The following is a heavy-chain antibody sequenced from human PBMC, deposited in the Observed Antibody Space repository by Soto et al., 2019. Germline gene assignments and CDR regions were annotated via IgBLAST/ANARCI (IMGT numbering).Heavy chain of an antibody. CDR1: GGSISSGGYY. CDR3: VRQNDSYGTIAVAVGAFDI. J-gene: IGHJ3*02. Sequence: SETLSLTCTVSGGSISSGGYYWSWIRQHPGKGLEWIGYIYYSGSTYYNPSLKSRVTISVDTSKNQFSLKLSSVTAADTAVYYCVRQNDSYGTIAVAVGAFDIWGQGTMVTVSS. D-gene: IGHD6-19*01. CDR2: IYYSGST. V-gene: IGHV4-31*03.